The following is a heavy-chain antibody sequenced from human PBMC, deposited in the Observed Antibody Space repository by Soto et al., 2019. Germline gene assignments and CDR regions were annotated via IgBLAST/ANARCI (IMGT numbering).Heavy chain of an antibody. D-gene: IGHD3-9*01. J-gene: IGHJ6*02. CDR3: ARPNQRITIYV. Sequence: QVQLLESGGGVVQPGRSLRLSCAASGFTFSSYAMHWVRQAPGKGLEWVAVISYDGSNKYYADSVKGRFTISRDNSKNTLYLQMNSLRAEDTAVYYCARPNQRITIYVWGQGTTVTVSS. CDR1: GFTFSSYA. CDR2: ISYDGSNK. V-gene: IGHV3-30-3*01.